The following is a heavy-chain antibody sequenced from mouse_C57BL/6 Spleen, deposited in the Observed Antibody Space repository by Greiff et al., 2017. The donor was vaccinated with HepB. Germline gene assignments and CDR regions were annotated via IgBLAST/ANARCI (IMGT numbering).Heavy chain of an antibody. D-gene: IGHD1-1*01. CDR3: ARVHYYGSNWYFDV. V-gene: IGHV3-6*01. J-gene: IGHJ1*03. Sequence: DVQLQESGPGLVKPSQSLSLTCSVTGYSITSGYYWNWIRQFPGNKLEWMGYISYDGSNNYNPSLKNRISITRDTSKNQFFLKLNSVTTEDTATYYCARVHYYGSNWYFDVWGTGTTVTVSS. CDR1: GYSITSGYY. CDR2: ISYDGSN.